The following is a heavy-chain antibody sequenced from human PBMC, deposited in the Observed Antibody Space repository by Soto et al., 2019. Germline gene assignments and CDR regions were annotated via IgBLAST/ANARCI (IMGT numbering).Heavy chain of an antibody. CDR2: ISGSGGST. V-gene: IGHV3-23*01. CDR1: GFTFSSYA. Sequence: EVQLLESGGGLVQPGGSLRLSCAASGFTFSSYAMSWVRQAPGKGLEWVSAISGSGGSTYYADSVKGRFTISRDNSKNTLYLQMTSLRAEDTAVYYCAKRVGRLRSTPYYFDYWGQGTLVTVSS. CDR3: AKRVGRLRSTPYYFDY. J-gene: IGHJ4*02. D-gene: IGHD3-3*01.